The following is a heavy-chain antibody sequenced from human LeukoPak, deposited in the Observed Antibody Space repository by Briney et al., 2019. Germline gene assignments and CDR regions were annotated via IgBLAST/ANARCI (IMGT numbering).Heavy chain of an antibody. CDR2: IYYSGST. V-gene: IGHV4-59*01. CDR1: GGSISSYY. Sequence: SETLSLTRTVSGGSISSYYWSWIRQPPGKGLEWIGYIYYSGSTNYNPSLKSRVTISVDTSKNQFSLKLSSVTAADTAVYYCARGGVVVPAAIRYNWFDPWGQGTLVTVSS. CDR3: ARGGVVVPAAIRYNWFDP. J-gene: IGHJ5*02. D-gene: IGHD2-2*02.